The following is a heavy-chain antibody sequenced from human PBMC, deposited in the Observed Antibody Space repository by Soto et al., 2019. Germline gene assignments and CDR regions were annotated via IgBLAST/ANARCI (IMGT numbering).Heavy chain of an antibody. CDR2: IYATGTT. D-gene: IGHD1-1*01. Sequence: SETLSLTCTVSGASISGFYWSWIRKSAGKGLEWIGRIYATGTTDYNPSLKSRVMMSVDTSKKQFSLKLRSVTAADTAVYYCVRDGTKILGDWFDPWGQGISVTVSP. J-gene: IGHJ5*02. V-gene: IGHV4-4*07. CDR3: VRDGTKILGDWFDP. CDR1: GASISGFY.